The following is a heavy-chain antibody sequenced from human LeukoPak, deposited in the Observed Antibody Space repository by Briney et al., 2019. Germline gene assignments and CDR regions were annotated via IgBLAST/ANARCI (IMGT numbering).Heavy chain of an antibody. CDR1: GFTFSSYA. Sequence: GGSLRLSWAASGFTFSSYAMSWVRQAPGKGLEWVSAISGSGGSTYYADSVKGRFTISRDNSKNTLYLQMNSLRAEDTAVYYCAEDFYDSRGYIHYFDYWGQGTLVTVSS. D-gene: IGHD3-22*01. V-gene: IGHV3-23*01. CDR3: AEDFYDSRGYIHYFDY. J-gene: IGHJ4*02. CDR2: ISGSGGST.